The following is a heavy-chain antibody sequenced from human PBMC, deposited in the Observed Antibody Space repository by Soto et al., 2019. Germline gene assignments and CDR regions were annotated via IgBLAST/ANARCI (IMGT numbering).Heavy chain of an antibody. CDR3: ARKKWLRKAALDY. CDR2: INHSGST. Sequence: PSETLSLTCAVYGGSFSGYYWSWIRQPPGKGLEWIGEINHSGSTNYNPSLKGRVTISVDTSKNQFSLKLSSVTAADTAVYYCARKKWLRKAALDYWGQGTLVTVSS. V-gene: IGHV4-34*01. J-gene: IGHJ4*02. D-gene: IGHD5-12*01. CDR1: GGSFSGYY.